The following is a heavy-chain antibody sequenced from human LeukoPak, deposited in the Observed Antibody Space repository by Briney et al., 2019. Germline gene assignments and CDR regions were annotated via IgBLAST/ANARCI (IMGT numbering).Heavy chain of an antibody. D-gene: IGHD1-1*01. CDR3: ARSSNSYYFDY. CDR1: GYSISSGYY. Sequence: PSETLSLTCTVSGYSISSGYYWGWIRQPPGKGLEWIGSIYHSGSTYYNPSLKSRVTISVDTSKNQFSLKLSSVTAADTAVYYCARSSNSYYFDYWGQGTLVTVSS. V-gene: IGHV4-38-2*02. J-gene: IGHJ4*02. CDR2: IYHSGST.